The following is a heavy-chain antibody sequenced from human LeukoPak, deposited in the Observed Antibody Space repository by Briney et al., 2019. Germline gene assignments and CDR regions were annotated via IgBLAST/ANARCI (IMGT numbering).Heavy chain of an antibody. CDR1: GGTFSSYA. CDR2: IIPIFGIA. Sequence: SVKVSCKASGGTFSSYAISWVRQAPGQGLEWMGGIIPIFGIANYAQKFQDRVTITADESTSTAYMELSSLRSEDTAVYYCARDRNDFWSGSRFDYWGQGTLVTVSS. CDR3: ARDRNDFWSGSRFDY. J-gene: IGHJ4*02. D-gene: IGHD3-3*01. V-gene: IGHV1-69*13.